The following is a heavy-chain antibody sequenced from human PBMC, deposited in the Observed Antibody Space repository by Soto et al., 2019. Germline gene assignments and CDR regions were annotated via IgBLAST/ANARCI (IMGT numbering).Heavy chain of an antibody. V-gene: IGHV1-2*02. D-gene: IGHD6-19*01. CDR3: ATSSDWSPLLDY. CDR1: QYTFSNYY. J-gene: IGHJ4*02. CDR2: MNNGGGT. Sequence: XAVKVSFHASQYTFSNYYLHWVRQAPGQRPEWMGWMNNGGGTIYAQEFQGRLTMTRDTSITTAYMELNRLSSDDTGFYYCATSSDWSPLLDYWGQGTLVTVSS.